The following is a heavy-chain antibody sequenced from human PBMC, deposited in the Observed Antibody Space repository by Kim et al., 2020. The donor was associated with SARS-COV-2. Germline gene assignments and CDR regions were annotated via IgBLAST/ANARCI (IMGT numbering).Heavy chain of an antibody. J-gene: IGHJ5*02. D-gene: IGHD5-18*01. V-gene: IGHV1-69*02. Sequence: KFQGRVTITADKSTSTAYMELSSLRSEDTAVYYCASSRGYSYGSEAWFDPWGQGTLVTVSS. CDR3: ASSRGYSYGSEAWFDP.